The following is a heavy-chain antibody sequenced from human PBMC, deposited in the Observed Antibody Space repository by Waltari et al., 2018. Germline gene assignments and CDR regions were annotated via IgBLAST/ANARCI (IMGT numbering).Heavy chain of an antibody. CDR3: ARGVYVVVPAEAVYYYGMDV. J-gene: IGHJ6*02. CDR2: ISSSSSTI. CDR1: GFTFSSYS. V-gene: IGHV3-48*01. Sequence: EVQLVESGGGLVQPGGSLRLSCAASGFTFSSYSMNWVRQAPGKGLEWVSYISSSSSTIYYADSVKGRFTISRDNAKNSLYLQMNSLRAEDTAVYYCARGVYVVVPAEAVYYYGMDVWGQGTTVTVSS. D-gene: IGHD2-2*01.